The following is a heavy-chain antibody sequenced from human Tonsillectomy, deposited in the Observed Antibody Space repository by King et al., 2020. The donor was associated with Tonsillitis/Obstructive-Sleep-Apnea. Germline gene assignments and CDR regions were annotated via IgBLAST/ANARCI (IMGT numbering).Heavy chain of an antibody. J-gene: IGHJ4*02. V-gene: IGHV5-51*01. Sequence: QLVQSGAEVKKPGESLKISCKGSGYTFTNYWIAWVRPMPGKGLEWMGFIYPGDSDTRYSPSFQGQVTISADKSINTAYLQWSSLKASDTAMYYCASSLEDQLLPYFFDYWGQGTLVTVSS. D-gene: IGHD1-26*01. CDR3: ASSLEDQLLPYFFDY. CDR1: GYTFTNYW. CDR2: IYPGDSDT.